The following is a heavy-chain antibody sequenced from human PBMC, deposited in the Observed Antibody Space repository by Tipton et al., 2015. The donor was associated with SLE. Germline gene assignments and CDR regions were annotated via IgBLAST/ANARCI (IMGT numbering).Heavy chain of an antibody. J-gene: IGHJ4*02. CDR2: IFSTGIT. V-gene: IGHV4-61*09. CDR1: GVSISRGSYF. CDR3: ARDSHTDYGDFYVDS. D-gene: IGHD4-17*01. Sequence: TLSLTCSVSGVSISRGSYFWTWIRQPAGKGLEWVGNIFSTGITDYNPSLKSRVSISADTSKNQFSLTLDSMTAADTAVYYCARDSHTDYGDFYVDSWGQGTLVTVSS.